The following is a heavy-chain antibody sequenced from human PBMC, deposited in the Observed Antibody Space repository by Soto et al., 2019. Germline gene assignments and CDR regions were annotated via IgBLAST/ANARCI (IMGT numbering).Heavy chain of an antibody. Sequence: ASVKVSCKASGYTFTRYGISLVRQAPGQGLEWMGWISGYNGDANYAQSFQGRVSMTIDTSTTTAYMELRTLTPDDTAVYYCAKNGQPPYYYYGLDVWGQGTTVTVSS. CDR1: GYTFTRYG. D-gene: IGHD2-8*01. V-gene: IGHV1-18*04. J-gene: IGHJ6*02. CDR2: ISGYNGDA. CDR3: AKNGQPPYYYYGLDV.